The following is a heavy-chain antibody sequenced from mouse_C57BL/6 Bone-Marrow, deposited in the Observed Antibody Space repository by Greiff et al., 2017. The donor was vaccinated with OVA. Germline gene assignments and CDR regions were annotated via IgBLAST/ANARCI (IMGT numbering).Heavy chain of an antibody. CDR2: IHPNSGST. V-gene: IGHV1-64*01. Sequence: QVHVKQPGAELVKPGASVKLSCKASGYTFTSYWMHWVKQRPGQGLEWIGMIHPNSGSTNYNEKFKSKATLTVDKSSSTAYMQLSSLTSEDSAVYYCARSYGSSFDYWGQGTTLTVSS. D-gene: IGHD1-1*01. CDR1: GYTFTSYW. CDR3: ARSYGSSFDY. J-gene: IGHJ2*01.